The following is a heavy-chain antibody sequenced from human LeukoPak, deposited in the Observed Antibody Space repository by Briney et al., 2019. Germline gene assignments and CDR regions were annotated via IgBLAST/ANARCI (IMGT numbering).Heavy chain of an antibody. CDR2: ISYDGRNK. J-gene: IGHJ4*02. V-gene: IGHV3-30*04. D-gene: IGHD5-18*01. CDR3: ARSGIQLWTGYFDY. Sequence: PGGSLRLSCAASGFTFSSYAMHWVRQAPGKGLEWVAVISYDGRNKYYADSVKGRFTISRDNSKNTLYLQMNSLRAEDTAVYYCARSGIQLWTGYFDYWGQGTLVTVSS. CDR1: GFTFSSYA.